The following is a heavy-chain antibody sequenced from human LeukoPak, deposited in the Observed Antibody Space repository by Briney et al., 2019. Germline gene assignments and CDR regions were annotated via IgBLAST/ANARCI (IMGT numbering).Heavy chain of an antibody. Sequence: SETLSLTCTVSGGSISSSSSYWGWIRQPPGKGLEWIGSIYYSGSTYYNPSLKSRVTISVDTSKNQFSLKLSSVTAADTAVYYCARGHGVAVAGTSSFDYWGQGTLVTVSS. CDR1: GGSISSSSSY. CDR2: IYYSGST. D-gene: IGHD6-19*01. CDR3: ARGHGVAVAGTSSFDY. V-gene: IGHV4-39*01. J-gene: IGHJ4*02.